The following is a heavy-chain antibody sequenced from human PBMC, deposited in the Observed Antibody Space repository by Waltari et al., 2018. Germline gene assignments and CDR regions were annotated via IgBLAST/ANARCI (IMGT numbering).Heavy chain of an antibody. Sequence: QVQLVQSGAELKKPGSSVKVSCTASGGSFSTYAINWGRQAPGQGLEWMGGIIPMFGTANYAQKIQDRVTIITDESMTTAYMELSSLTSEDTAVYYCARGGLYGQQLLESAFEIWGQGTKVTVSS. V-gene: IGHV1-69*05. CDR3: ARGGLYGQQLLESAFEI. CDR2: IIPMFGTA. J-gene: IGHJ3*02. D-gene: IGHD6-13*01. CDR1: GGSFSTYA.